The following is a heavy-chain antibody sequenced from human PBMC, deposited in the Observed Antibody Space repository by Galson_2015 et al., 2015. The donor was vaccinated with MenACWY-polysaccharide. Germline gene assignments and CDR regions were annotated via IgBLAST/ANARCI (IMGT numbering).Heavy chain of an antibody. CDR1: GYTFTSYG. J-gene: IGHJ6*02. CDR3: ARETLIVVVPAAKEGDYYYYGMDV. CDR2: ISAYDGNT. D-gene: IGHD2-2*01. V-gene: IGHV1-18*01. Sequence: SVKVSCKASGYTFTSYGISWVRQAPGQGLEWMGWISAYDGNTNYAQKLQGRVTMTTDTSTSTAYMELRSLRSDDTAVYYCARETLIVVVPAAKEGDYYYYGMDVWGQGTTVTVSS.